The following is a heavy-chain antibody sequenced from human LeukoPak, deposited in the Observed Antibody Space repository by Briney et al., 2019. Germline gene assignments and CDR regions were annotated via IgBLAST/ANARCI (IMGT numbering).Heavy chain of an antibody. J-gene: IGHJ4*02. CDR3: ARDKGSLVVIPTFDY. CDR2: ISSSGSTI. CDR1: GFTFSSYE. Sequence: GGSLRLSCAASGFTFSSYEMNWVRQAPGKGLEWVSYISSSGSTIYYADSVKGRFTISRDNAKNSLYLQMNSLRAEDTAVYYCARDKGSLVVIPTFDYWGQGTLVTVSS. D-gene: IGHD3-22*01. V-gene: IGHV3-48*03.